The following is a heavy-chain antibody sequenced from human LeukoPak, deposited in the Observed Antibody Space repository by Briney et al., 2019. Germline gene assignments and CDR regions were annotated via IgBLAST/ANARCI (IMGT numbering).Heavy chain of an antibody. CDR3: ARVAVGKQLAPTYYYYMDV. V-gene: IGHV4-59*01. CDR1: GGSISSYY. J-gene: IGHJ6*03. Sequence: SETLSLNCTVSGGSISSYYWSWIRQPPGKGPECIGHIYYSGSTNHNPSLKIRVTISVDTSKNQFSLKLSSVTAADTAVYYCARVAVGKQLAPTYYYYMDVWGKGTTVTVSS. D-gene: IGHD6-19*01. CDR2: IYYSGST.